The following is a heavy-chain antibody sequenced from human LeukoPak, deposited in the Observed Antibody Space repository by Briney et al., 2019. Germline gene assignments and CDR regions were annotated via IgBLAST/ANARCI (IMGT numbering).Heavy chain of an antibody. J-gene: IGHJ6*02. CDR1: GYTFTSYG. CDR2: ISTYNGNT. V-gene: IGHV1-18*01. CDR3: AKDGEVMRYYYGSGSYYNVGGMDV. Sequence: ASVKVSCKASGYTFTSYGISWVRQAPGQGLEWMGWISTYNGNTNYAQNLQGRVTMTTDTSTSTAYMELRSLRSDDTAVYYCAKDGEVMRYYYGSGSYYNVGGMDVWGQGTTVTVSS. D-gene: IGHD3-10*01.